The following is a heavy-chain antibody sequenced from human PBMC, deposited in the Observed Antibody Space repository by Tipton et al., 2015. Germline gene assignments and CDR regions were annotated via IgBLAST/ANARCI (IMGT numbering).Heavy chain of an antibody. CDR3: ARDAWAGDSRGFYYIY. CDR1: GGSIDSYY. J-gene: IGHJ4*02. CDR2: IDFRGST. D-gene: IGHD3-22*01. V-gene: IGHV4-59*01. Sequence: TLSLTCTVSGGSIDSYYWSWIRQPPGMRLEWIGYIDFRGSTEYNPSVKSRVSISVDRSKNQFSLRLNSVTAADTAVYFCARDAWAGDSRGFYYIYWGQGTLVTVSS.